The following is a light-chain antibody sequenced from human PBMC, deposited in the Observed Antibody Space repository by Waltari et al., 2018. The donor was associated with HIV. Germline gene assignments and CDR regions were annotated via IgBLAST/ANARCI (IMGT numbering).Light chain of an antibody. CDR3: AAWDDSMSGFV. CDR2: HDH. Sequence: QSVLTQPPPLSAAPGPKINISCSGGGSNTGSRTVHWYQQLPSRAPKLIIDHDHRRPSGVSDRFTASKSGTSASLFISKLQAADEATYYCAAWDDSMSGFVFGGGT. J-gene: IGLJ3*02. CDR1: GSNTGSRT. V-gene: IGLV1-44*01.